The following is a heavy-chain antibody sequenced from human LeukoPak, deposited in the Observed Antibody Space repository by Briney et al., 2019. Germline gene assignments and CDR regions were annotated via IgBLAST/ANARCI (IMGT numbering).Heavy chain of an antibody. CDR3: ARVGCSSTSCYKGDYYYYYGMDV. CDR1: GFTFSSYS. J-gene: IGHJ6*02. CDR2: ISSSSSYI. D-gene: IGHD2-2*02. Sequence: GGSLRLSCAASGFTFSSYSMNWVRQAPGKGLEWVSSISSSSSYIYYADSVKGRFTISRDNAKNSLYLQMNSLRAGDTAVYYCARVGCSSTSCYKGDYYYYYGMDVWGQGTTVTVSS. V-gene: IGHV3-21*01.